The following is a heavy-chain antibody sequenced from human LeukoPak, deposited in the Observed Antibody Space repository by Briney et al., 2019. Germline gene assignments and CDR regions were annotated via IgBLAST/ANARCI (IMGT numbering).Heavy chain of an antibody. J-gene: IGHJ4*02. Sequence: GGSLRLSCAASGFTFSGYGMHWVRQAPGKGLEWAAVIWYDGSKKYYLDSVKGRFSISRDNSKNTLYLQMNSLRAEDAAIYYCAKAFAFVGANFFDYWGQGTLVTVSS. V-gene: IGHV3-33*06. D-gene: IGHD1-26*01. CDR2: IWYDGSKK. CDR3: AKAFAFVGANFFDY. CDR1: GFTFSGYG.